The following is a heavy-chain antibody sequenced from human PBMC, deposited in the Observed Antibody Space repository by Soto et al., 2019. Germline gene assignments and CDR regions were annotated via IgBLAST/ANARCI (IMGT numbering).Heavy chain of an antibody. D-gene: IGHD5-18*01. J-gene: IGHJ4*02. V-gene: IGHV4-39*01. CDR1: GGSISSSSYY. Sequence: QLQLQESGPGLVKPSETLSLTCTVSGGSISSSSYYWDWIRQPPGNGLEWIGSIYYGGSTYYNPSLKSRGTIYVDTYKSQSSLKQSAVTAADTAVYYCATSPHTAKVTDFDYWGQGTQVTVSS. CDR2: IYYGGST. CDR3: ATSPHTAKVTDFDY.